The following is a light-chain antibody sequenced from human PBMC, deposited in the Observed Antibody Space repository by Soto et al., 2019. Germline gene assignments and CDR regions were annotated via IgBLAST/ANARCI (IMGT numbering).Light chain of an antibody. CDR2: AAS. J-gene: IGKJ4*01. V-gene: IGKV1-12*01. Sequence: DIQMTQSPASVSASVGDRVTITCRASQGISRLLAWYHQKPGQAPKLLIYAASSLQSGIPSRFSGSGSGTDFTPTIRSLGPEDFAAYFFRPAHSFPGFGGGTKVEIK. CDR1: QGISRL. CDR3: RPAHSFPG.